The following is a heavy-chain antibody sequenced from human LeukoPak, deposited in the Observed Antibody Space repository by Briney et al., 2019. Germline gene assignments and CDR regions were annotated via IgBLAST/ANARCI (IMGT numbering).Heavy chain of an antibody. V-gene: IGHV1-8*01. J-gene: IGHJ4*02. CDR1: GYTFSSYD. D-gene: IGHD2-8*02. CDR3: ARLSETPAFYPGGRYLYLAY. Sequence: ASVKVSCKASGYTFSSYDINWVRQATGQGLEWMGWMNPSTGNTGYAQKFQGRVTMTRDTSTSTAYMELSSLKSEDTAVYYCARLSETPAFYPGGRYLYLAYWGQGTLVTVSS. CDR2: MNPSTGNT.